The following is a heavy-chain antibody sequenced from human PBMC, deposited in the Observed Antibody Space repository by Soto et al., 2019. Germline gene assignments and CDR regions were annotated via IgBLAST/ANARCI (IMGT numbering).Heavy chain of an antibody. CDR3: ARAQDGYNFLYGPT. Sequence: EVQLVESGGGFIQPGGSLRLSCAASGFTISNNYMSWVRQAPGKGLEWVSVIYTDGRTDYADSVKGRFIISRDNSKKTMYLQMNSLRAEDAAVYYCARAQDGYNFLYGPTWGQGTLVTVSS. CDR1: GFTISNNY. V-gene: IGHV3-53*01. D-gene: IGHD1-1*01. J-gene: IGHJ4*02. CDR2: IYTDGRT.